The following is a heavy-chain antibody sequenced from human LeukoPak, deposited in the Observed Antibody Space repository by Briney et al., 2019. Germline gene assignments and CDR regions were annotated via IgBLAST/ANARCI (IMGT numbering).Heavy chain of an antibody. V-gene: IGHV3-7*01. CDR1: GFTFSSYW. J-gene: IGHJ6*02. D-gene: IGHD4-11*01. CDR3: ARDRLVSNFLGYYYYGMDV. Sequence: SGGSLRLSCAASGFTFSSYWMSWVRQAPGKGLEWVANIKQDGSEKYYVDSVKGRFTISRDNAKNSLYLQMNSLRAEDTAVYYCARDRLVSNFLGYYYYGMDVWGQGTTVTVSS. CDR2: IKQDGSEK.